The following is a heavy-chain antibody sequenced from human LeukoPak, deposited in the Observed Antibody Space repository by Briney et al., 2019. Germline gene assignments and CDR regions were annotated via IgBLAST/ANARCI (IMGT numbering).Heavy chain of an antibody. CDR2: IIPIFGTA. D-gene: IGHD4-17*01. CDR3: ARDPSPGTTVTLYYGMDV. Sequence: SVKVSCKASGGTFSSYALSWVRQAPGQGLEWMGGIIPIFGTANYAQKFQGRVTITADESSSTAYMELSSLRSEDTAVYYCARDPSPGTTVTLYYGMDVWGQGTTVTVS. J-gene: IGHJ6*02. V-gene: IGHV1-69*01. CDR1: GGTFSSYA.